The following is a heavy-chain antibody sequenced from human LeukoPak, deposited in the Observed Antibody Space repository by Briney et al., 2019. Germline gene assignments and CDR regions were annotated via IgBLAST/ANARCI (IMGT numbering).Heavy chain of an antibody. D-gene: IGHD3-3*01. V-gene: IGHV3-9*01. Sequence: GRSLRLSCVGSGFTFNDYAMSWVRQTPGKGLEWVSGISWNSATINYADSVKGRFTISRDNAKNSLYLQMNSLRRDDTAFYYCTKSRYYNFWTSYPDSWGQGTLVTVSS. CDR3: TKSRYYNFWTSYPDS. CDR2: ISWNSATI. CDR1: GFTFNDYA. J-gene: IGHJ5*01.